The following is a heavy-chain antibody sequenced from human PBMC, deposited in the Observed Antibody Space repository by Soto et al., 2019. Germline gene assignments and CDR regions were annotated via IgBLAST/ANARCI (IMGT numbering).Heavy chain of an antibody. CDR2: ISDDGSNK. V-gene: IGHV3-30*18. CDR1: GFTFSSYG. CDR3: AKDRFGIVGPVDY. J-gene: IGHJ4*02. D-gene: IGHD1-26*01. Sequence: GGSLRLSCAASGFTFSSYGMHWVRQAPGKGLEWVAGISDDGSNKYYADSVKGRFTISRDNSKNTLSLHMNSLRVDDTAVYFCAKDRFGIVGPVDYWGQGTLVTVSS.